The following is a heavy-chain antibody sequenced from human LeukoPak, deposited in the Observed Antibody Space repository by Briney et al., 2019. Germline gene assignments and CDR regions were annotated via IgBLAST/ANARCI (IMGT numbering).Heavy chain of an antibody. CDR3: VRLSWELGDGGVT. Sequence: GGSLRLSCAASGFTFSSYWMHWARQAPGKGLVWISRINSDGSSTSYADSVKGRFTISRDNAKNTLYLQMNSLRAEDTAVYYCVRLSWELGDGGVTWGQGTLVTVSS. D-gene: IGHD1-26*01. CDR1: GFTFSSYW. CDR2: INSDGSST. J-gene: IGHJ5*02. V-gene: IGHV3-74*01.